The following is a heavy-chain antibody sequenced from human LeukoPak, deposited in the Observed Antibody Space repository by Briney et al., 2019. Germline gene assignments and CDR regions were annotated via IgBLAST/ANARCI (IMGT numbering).Heavy chain of an antibody. CDR2: MNPNSGNT. D-gene: IGHD2-21*01. V-gene: IGHV1-8*03. CDR3: ARVYCGGDCYVDDAFDI. J-gene: IGHJ3*02. CDR1: GYTFTSYD. Sequence: ASVMVSCKASGYTFTSYDINWVRQATGQGLEWMGWMNPNSGNTGYAQKFQGRVTITRNTSISTAYMELSSLRSEDTAVYYCARVYCGGDCYVDDAFDIWGQGTMVTVSS.